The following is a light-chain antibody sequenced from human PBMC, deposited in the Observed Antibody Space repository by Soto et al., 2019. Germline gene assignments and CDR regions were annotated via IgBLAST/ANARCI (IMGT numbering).Light chain of an antibody. CDR1: QSVGRN. J-gene: IGKJ3*01. V-gene: IGKV3-15*01. CDR3: QEYSKWPLFT. Sequence: DIVVTQSPGILSVSPGDRATLSCRASQSVGRNLAWYQQKPGQAPTLLIYAASTRATGLPARFSGSGSGTDFTLTISSRQCEDFAVYYFQEYSKWPLFTFGPGTRVDIK. CDR2: AAS.